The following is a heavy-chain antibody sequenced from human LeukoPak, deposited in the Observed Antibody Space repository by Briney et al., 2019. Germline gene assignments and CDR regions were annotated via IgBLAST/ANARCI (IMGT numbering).Heavy chain of an antibody. D-gene: IGHD5-18*01. CDR2: ISAYNGNT. CDR3: ARGIVHVDTAMSISVYFDY. CDR1: GYTFTSYG. J-gene: IGHJ4*02. Sequence: GASVKVSCKASGYTFTSYGISWVRQAPGQGLEWMGWISAYNGNTNYAQKLQGRVTMTTDTSTSTAYKELRSLRSDDTAVYYCARGIVHVDTAMSISVYFDYWGQGTLVTVSS. V-gene: IGHV1-18*01.